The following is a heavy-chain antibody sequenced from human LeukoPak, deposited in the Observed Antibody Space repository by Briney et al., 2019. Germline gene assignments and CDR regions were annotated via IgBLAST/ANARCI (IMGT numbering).Heavy chain of an antibody. Sequence: GGSLRLSCAASGFTFSTYAMSWFRQAPGKGLEWVSGISSGGGSTYYADSMKGRFTISRDTSKNTLYLQINSLRAEDTAVYYCAKSRGLSTSGPAYDYWGQGTLVTVSS. CDR2: ISSGGGST. V-gene: IGHV3-23*01. D-gene: IGHD2-2*01. CDR1: GFTFSTYA. J-gene: IGHJ4*02. CDR3: AKSRGLSTSGPAYDY.